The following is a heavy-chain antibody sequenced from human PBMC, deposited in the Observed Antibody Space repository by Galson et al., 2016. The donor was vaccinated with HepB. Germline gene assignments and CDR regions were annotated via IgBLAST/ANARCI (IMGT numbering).Heavy chain of an antibody. CDR1: GYTFTSYY. CDR2: MNPISGNT. J-gene: IGHJ5*02. CDR3: TRDLSSGTPGP. V-gene: IGHV1-8*02. D-gene: IGHD1-7*01. Sequence: SVKVSCKASGYTFTSYYMHWVRQAPGQGLEWMGWMNPISGNTGYAQKFQGRVTMTRNTSISTAYMELSSLRSEDTAVYYCTRDLSSGTPGPWGQGTLVTVS.